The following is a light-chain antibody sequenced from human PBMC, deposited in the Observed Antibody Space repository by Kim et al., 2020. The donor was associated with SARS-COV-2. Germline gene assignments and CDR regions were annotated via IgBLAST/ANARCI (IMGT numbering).Light chain of an antibody. CDR2: RHS. V-gene: IGLV1-44*01. J-gene: IGLJ2*01. CDR3: AAWGASLNGVV. Sequence: GQRVSMSWSGSSSNIGSTTVTWSTQLPGTAPTILICRHSPRPSGPPDRCSGSKSDTAAGLAVSGLQAEDEADYYCAAWGASLNGVVFGGGTKLTVL. CDR1: SSNIGSTT.